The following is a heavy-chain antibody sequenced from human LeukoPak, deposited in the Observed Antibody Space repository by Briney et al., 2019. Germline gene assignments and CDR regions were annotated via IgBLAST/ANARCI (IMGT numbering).Heavy chain of an antibody. J-gene: IGHJ4*02. CDR1: GGSFSGYY. Sequence: SETLSLTCAVYGGSFSGYYWSWIRQPSGKGLEWIAEINHSGSTNYNPSLKSRVTISLDTSKNQFSLKLSSVTAADTAVYYCARGSRWELPLDYWGQGTLVTVSS. D-gene: IGHD1-26*01. CDR2: INHSGST. V-gene: IGHV4-34*01. CDR3: ARGSRWELPLDY.